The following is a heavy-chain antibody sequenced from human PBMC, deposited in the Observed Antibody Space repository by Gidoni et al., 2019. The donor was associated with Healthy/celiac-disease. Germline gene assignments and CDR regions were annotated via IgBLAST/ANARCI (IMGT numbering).Heavy chain of an antibody. J-gene: IGHJ4*02. D-gene: IGHD3-3*01. V-gene: IGHV3-23*01. CDR3: ATYYDFWSGYPREEFDY. CDR1: GFTFSSYA. Sequence: EVQLLESGGGLVQPGGSLRLSCAASGFTFSSYAMSWVRQAPGKGLEWVSAISGSGGSTYYADSVKGRFTISRDNSKNTLYLQMNSLRAEDTAVYYCATYYDFWSGYPREEFDYWGQGTLVTVSS. CDR2: ISGSGGST.